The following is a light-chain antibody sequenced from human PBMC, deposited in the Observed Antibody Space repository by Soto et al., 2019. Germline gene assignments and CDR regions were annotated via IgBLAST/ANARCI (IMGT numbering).Light chain of an antibody. J-gene: IGKJ1*01. Sequence: DIQMTQSPSSLSASVGDRVTITCRASQGISNYLAWYQQKPGKIPKVLIYAASTLQSGVPSRFSDSGSGTDFTLTISSLQPEDVATYYCQKYNNAPWTFGQGTKVEIK. CDR2: AAS. CDR3: QKYNNAPWT. V-gene: IGKV1-27*01. CDR1: QGISNY.